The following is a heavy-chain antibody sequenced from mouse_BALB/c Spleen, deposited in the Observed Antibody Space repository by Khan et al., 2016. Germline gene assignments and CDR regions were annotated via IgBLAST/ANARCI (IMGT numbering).Heavy chain of an antibody. CDR2: IYPGDGDI. Sequence: QVQLKESGAELVRPGSSVKISCKASGYAFSSYWMHWVKQRPGQGLEWIGQIYPGDGDIKYNGKFKGKATLTADKSSSTAYMQLSSLTSEDSAVYFCARLTTVVAVDYWGQGTTLAVSS. CDR1: GYAFSSYW. CDR3: ARLTTVVAVDY. J-gene: IGHJ2*01. V-gene: IGHV1-80*01. D-gene: IGHD1-1*01.